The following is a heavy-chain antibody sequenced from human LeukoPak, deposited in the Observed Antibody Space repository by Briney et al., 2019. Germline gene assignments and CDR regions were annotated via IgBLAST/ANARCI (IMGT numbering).Heavy chain of an antibody. CDR3: ARGGIVHGDYAVQGLNFFDY. CDR2: ISAYDGNT. J-gene: IGHJ4*02. D-gene: IGHD4-17*01. V-gene: IGHV1-18*01. Sequence: VASVKVSCKASGYTFSSYGISWVRQAPGQGLEWMGWISAYDGNTDYAQNLQGRVTMTTDTSTSTAYMELRSLRSDDTAVYYCARGGIVHGDYAVQGLNFFDYWGQGTLVAVSS. CDR1: GYTFSSYG.